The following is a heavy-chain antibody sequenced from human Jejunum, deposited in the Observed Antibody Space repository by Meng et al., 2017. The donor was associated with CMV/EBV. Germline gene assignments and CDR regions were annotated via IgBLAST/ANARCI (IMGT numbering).Heavy chain of an antibody. J-gene: IGHJ6*02. CDR3: AKDFESQLHSQPGRYYYYYAMDV. D-gene: IGHD2-2*01. V-gene: IGHV3-53*01. CDR2: LYNGGRS. Sequence: MNWVRRAPGKGLEWVSPLYNGGRSCCADSVEGRFPISRDNSKNTLYLQMNTLTAEDTAVYYCAKDFESQLHSQPGRYYYYYAMDVWGQGATVTVSS.